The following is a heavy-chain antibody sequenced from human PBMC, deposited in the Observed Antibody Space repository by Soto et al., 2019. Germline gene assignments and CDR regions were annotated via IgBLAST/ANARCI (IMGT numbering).Heavy chain of an antibody. D-gene: IGHD3-22*01. J-gene: IGHJ2*01. CDR2: VYYSGTT. CDR1: GASINNNDYY. V-gene: IGHV4-30-4*01. Sequence: TLSLTCTLSGASINNNDYYWSWIRQTPGKGLEWIGYVYYSGTTDYIPSLKSRLSMSIDKSQNQFTLKLNSVTAADTATYYCARMSYFYDKWHFDLWGRGTLVTAYS. CDR3: ARMSYFYDKWHFDL.